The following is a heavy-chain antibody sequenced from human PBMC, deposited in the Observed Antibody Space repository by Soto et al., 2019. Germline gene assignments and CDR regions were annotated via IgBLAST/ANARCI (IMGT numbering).Heavy chain of an antibody. CDR3: AKELRVAAAAHTEYFQH. D-gene: IGHD6-13*01. J-gene: IGHJ1*01. Sequence: GGSLRLSCAASGFTFSSYAMSWVRQAPGKGLEWVSAISGSGGSTYYADSVKGRFTISRDNSKNTLYLQMNSLRAEDTAVYYCAKELRVAAAAHTEYFQHWGQGTLVTVSS. CDR2: ISGSGGST. CDR1: GFTFSSYA. V-gene: IGHV3-23*01.